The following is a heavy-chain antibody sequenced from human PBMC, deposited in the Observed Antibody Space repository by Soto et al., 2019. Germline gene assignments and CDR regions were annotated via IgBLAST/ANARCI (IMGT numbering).Heavy chain of an antibody. CDR3: TKTASTWTTFNERFDY. Sequence: QAGGSLRLSCAASGFTFSSYAMHWVRQAPGKGLEWVAVISYDGTNKYYADSVKGRFTISRDNSKNTLSLQMNSLRAEDTAVFYCTKTASTWTTFNERFDYWGQGTLVTVSS. CDR1: GFTFSSYA. D-gene: IGHD1-1*01. V-gene: IGHV3-30-3*02. CDR2: ISYDGTNK. J-gene: IGHJ4*02.